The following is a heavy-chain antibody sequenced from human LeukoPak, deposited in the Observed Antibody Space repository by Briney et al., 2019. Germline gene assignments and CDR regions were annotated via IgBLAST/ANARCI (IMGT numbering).Heavy chain of an antibody. CDR3: ARGSGRLGEFPSNWFDS. V-gene: IGHV4-34*01. CDR2: INHSGST. D-gene: IGHD3-16*01. J-gene: IGHJ5*01. CDR1: GGSLSGYY. Sequence: SETLSLTCAVYGGSLSGYYWSWIRQPPGKGLEWIGEINHSGSTNYNPSLKSRVTISVDTSKNQFSLKLSSVTAADTAVYYCARGSGRLGEFPSNWFDSWGQGTLVTVSS.